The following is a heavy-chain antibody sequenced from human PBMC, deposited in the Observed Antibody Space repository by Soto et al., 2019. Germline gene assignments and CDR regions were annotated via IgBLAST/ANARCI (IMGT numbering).Heavy chain of an antibody. D-gene: IGHD2-21*02. CDR2: IIPIFGTA. V-gene: IGHV1-69*01. CDR1: GGTFSSYA. J-gene: IGHJ5*02. CDR3: ARAYWGGDCFRNWFDP. Sequence: QVQLVQSGAEVKKPGSSVKVSCKASGGTFSSYAISWVRQAPGQGLEWMGGIIPIFGTANYAQKFQGRVTITADESTSTAYMELSSLRSEDTAGDYCARAYWGGDCFRNWFDPWGQGTLVTGSS.